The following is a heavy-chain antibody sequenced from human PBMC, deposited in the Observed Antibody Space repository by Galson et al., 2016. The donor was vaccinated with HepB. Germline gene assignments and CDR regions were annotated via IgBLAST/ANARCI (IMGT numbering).Heavy chain of an antibody. CDR1: GGTFSSHA. J-gene: IGHJ5*01. D-gene: IGHD2-21*02. CDR2: IIHMFRST. CDR3: AKSTYCGGHCYDWLDS. V-gene: IGHV1-69*06. Sequence: SCKASGGTFSSHAISWLRQAPGQGPEWMGGIIHMFRSTNYAQKFRGRITITADKSTGTDYMELSSLTSEDTAVYYCAKSTYCGGHCYDWLDSWGQGTLVTVSS.